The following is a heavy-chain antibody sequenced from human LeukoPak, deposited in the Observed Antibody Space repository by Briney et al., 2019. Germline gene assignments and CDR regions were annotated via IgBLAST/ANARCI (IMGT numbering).Heavy chain of an antibody. J-gene: IGHJ4*02. V-gene: IGHV3-30*03. CDR1: GFTFSSYG. Sequence: PGRSLRLSCAASGFTFSSYGMHWVRQAPGEGLEWVAVILYDGSHSYYGDSVKGRFTISRDNSKNTLYLQMNSLRGEDTAVYYCARGATVIVEWGQGTLVTVSS. CDR3: ARGATVIVE. CDR2: ILYDGSHS. D-gene: IGHD3-22*01.